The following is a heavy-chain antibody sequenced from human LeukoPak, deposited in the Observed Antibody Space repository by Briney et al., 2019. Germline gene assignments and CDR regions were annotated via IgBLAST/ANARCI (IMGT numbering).Heavy chain of an antibody. CDR1: GGSMYNYY. J-gene: IGHJ4*02. V-gene: IGHV4-4*07. D-gene: IGHD6-19*01. CDR3: ARATDSGWYGFDY. Sequence: PSETLSLTFTVSGGSMYNYYWTWIRQSAGKGLEWIGRIYTSESTYYNPSLKSRATMSIDTSKNQLSLKLSSVTAADTAVYYCARATDSGWYGFDYWGQGTLVTVSS. CDR2: IYTSEST.